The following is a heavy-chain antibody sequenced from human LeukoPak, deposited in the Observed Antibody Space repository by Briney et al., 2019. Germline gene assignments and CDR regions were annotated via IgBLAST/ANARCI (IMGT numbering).Heavy chain of an antibody. V-gene: IGHV1-2*02. CDR3: ARDLSDSSGYYLDY. CDR2: INPNRGDT. CDR1: GGTIGNYG. Sequence: AASVKVSCKASGGTIGNYGITWVRQAPGQGLEWMGWINPNRGDTNYAQKFRGRVTMTRDTSITTAYMELNRVTPDDTAVYYCARDLSDSSGYYLDYWGQGTLVTVSS. D-gene: IGHD3-22*01. J-gene: IGHJ4*02.